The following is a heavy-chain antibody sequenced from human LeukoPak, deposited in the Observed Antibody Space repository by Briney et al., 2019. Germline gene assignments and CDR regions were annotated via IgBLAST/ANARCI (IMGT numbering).Heavy chain of an antibody. Sequence: ASVKVSCKVSGYSLTELSMHWVRQAPGKGLEWMGGFDPEDGETIYAQKFQGRVTMTEDTSTDTAYMELSSLRSEDTAVYYCATTYYYGSGSYYLLGYWGQGTLVTVSS. CDR3: ATTYYYGSGSYYLLGY. CDR2: FDPEDGET. CDR1: GYSLTELS. J-gene: IGHJ4*02. V-gene: IGHV1-24*01. D-gene: IGHD3-10*01.